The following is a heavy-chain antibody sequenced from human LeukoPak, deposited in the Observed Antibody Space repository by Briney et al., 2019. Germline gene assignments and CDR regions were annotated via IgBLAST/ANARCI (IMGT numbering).Heavy chain of an antibody. CDR1: GFTFSSYS. V-gene: IGHV3-21*01. D-gene: IGHD1-26*01. CDR3: AKDRTVGASYWYFDL. CDR2: ISSSSSYI. Sequence: GGSLRLSCAASGFTFSSYSMNWVRQAPGKGLEWVSSISSSSSYIYYADSVKGRFTISRDNAKNSLYLQMNSLRAEDTAVYYCAKDRTVGASYWYFDLWGRGTLVTVSS. J-gene: IGHJ2*01.